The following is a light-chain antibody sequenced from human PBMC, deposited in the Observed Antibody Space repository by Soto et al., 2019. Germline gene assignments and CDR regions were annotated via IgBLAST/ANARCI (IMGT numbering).Light chain of an antibody. CDR2: AAT. CDR1: QSIISY. Sequence: DIQMTQSPSSLSASVGDRVTITCRASQSIISYLSWYQQKPGKAPKLLIYAATTLQSGVPSRFSGSGSGTDFTLTISSLQPEDSATYYCQQRSDSRSCVGGTKVHIK. V-gene: IGKV1-39*01. J-gene: IGKJ4*01. CDR3: QQRSDSRS.